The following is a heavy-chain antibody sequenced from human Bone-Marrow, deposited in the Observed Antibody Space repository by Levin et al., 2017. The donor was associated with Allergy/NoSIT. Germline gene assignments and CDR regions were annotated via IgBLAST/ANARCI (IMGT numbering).Heavy chain of an antibody. CDR3: ARDCSSTSCYACLRNWFDP. J-gene: IGHJ5*02. V-gene: IGHV1-2*06. CDR1: GYTFTGYY. D-gene: IGHD2-2*01. Sequence: GESLKISCKASGYTFTGYYMHWVRQAPGQGLEWMGRINPNSGGTNYAQKFQGRVTMTRDTSISTAYMELSRLRSDDTAVYYCARDCSSTSCYACLRNWFDPWGQGTLVTVSS. CDR2: INPNSGGT.